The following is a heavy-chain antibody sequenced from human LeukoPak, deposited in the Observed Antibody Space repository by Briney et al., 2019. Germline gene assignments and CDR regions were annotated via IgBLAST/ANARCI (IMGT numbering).Heavy chain of an antibody. CDR2: ISGGAGNT. CDR1: GFTFSTYA. V-gene: IGHV3-23*01. D-gene: IGHD3-3*01. J-gene: IGHJ6*03. CDR3: AKFVSIFYYYYYMDV. Sequence: GGSLRLSCAASGFTFSTYAMSWVRQAPGKGLVWVSAISGGAGNTYYADSVKGRFTISRDNTNNTLYLQMNSLRAEDTAVYYCAKFVSIFYYYYYMDVWGKGTTVTVSS.